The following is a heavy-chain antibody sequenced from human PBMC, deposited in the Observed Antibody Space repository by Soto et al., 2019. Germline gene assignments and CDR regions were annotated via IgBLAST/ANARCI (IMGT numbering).Heavy chain of an antibody. J-gene: IGHJ3*02. D-gene: IGHD2-2*01. CDR3: AKVPDCSSTSCYPDDAFDI. V-gene: IGHV3-30*18. Sequence: GGSLRLSCAASGFTFSSYGMHWVRQAPGKGLEWVAVISYDGSNKYYADSVKGRFTISRDNSKNTLYLQMNSLRAEDTAVYYCAKVPDCSSTSCYPDDAFDIWGQGTMVTVS. CDR2: ISYDGSNK. CDR1: GFTFSSYG.